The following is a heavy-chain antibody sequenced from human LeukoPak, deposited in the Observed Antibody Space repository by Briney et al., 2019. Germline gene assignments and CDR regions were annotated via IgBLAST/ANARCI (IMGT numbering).Heavy chain of an antibody. V-gene: IGHV4-4*07. D-gene: IGHD4-23*01. CDR1: GGPINSYY. CDR3: ARGGKATVVTM. CDR2: IYSSGST. Sequence: SETLSLTCTVSGGPINSYYWSWIRQPAGKGLEWIGRIYSSGSTNYNPSLKSRVSMSVDTSKNQFSLKLTSVTAADTALYYCARGGKATVVTMWGQGILVTVSS. J-gene: IGHJ4*02.